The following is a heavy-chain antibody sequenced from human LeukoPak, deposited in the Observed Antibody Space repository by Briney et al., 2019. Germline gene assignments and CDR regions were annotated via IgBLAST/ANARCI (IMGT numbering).Heavy chain of an antibody. CDR3: ARENDYGDYTGYDAFDI. D-gene: IGHD4-17*01. CDR2: IYYSGST. J-gene: IGHJ3*02. CDR1: GGSISSGDYY. V-gene: IGHV4-30-4*01. Sequence: PSETLSLTCTVSGGSISSGDYYWSWIRQPPGKGLEWIGYIYYSGSTYYNPSLKSRVTISVDTSKNQFSLKLSSVTAADTAVYYCARENDYGDYTGYDAFDIWGQGTMVTVSS.